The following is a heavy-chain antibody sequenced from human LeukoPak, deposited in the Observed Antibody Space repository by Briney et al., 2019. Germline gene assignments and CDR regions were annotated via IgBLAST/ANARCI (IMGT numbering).Heavy chain of an antibody. Sequence: ASVKVSCKASGGTFSSYAISWVRQAPGQGLEWMGWISAYNGNTNYAQKLQGRVTMTTDTSTSTAYMELRSLRSDDTAVYYCARVLRRESQDFDYWGQGTLVTVSS. CDR2: ISAYNGNT. V-gene: IGHV1-18*01. J-gene: IGHJ4*02. CDR3: ARVLRRESQDFDY. CDR1: GGTFSSYA. D-gene: IGHD3-3*01.